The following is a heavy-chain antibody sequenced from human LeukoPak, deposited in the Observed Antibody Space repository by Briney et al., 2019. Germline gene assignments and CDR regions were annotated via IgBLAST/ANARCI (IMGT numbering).Heavy chain of an antibody. CDR1: GFTFSSYA. CDR2: ISGSGDNT. V-gene: IGHV3-23*01. J-gene: IGHJ4*02. Sequence: GGSLRLSCAASGFTFSSYAMSWVRQVPGKGLEWVSVISGSGDNTYYADSVKGRFTISRDNSKNMLYLQMNSLRAEDTAVYYCAKSWDYYGSGGVSDYWGQGTLVTVSS. CDR3: AKSWDYYGSGGVSDY. D-gene: IGHD3-10*01.